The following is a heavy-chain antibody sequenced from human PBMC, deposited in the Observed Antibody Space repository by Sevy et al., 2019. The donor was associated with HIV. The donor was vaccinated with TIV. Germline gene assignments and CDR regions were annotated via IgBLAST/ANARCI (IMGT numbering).Heavy chain of an antibody. D-gene: IGHD3-3*01. Sequence: GGSLRLSCAASGFTFSSYSMNWVRQAPGKGLEWVSYISSSNSTIYYADSVKGRFTISRDNAKNSLYLQMNSLRAEDTAVYYCARDPGGPLYYDFWSGTPFFDYWGQGTLVTVSS. V-gene: IGHV3-48*01. CDR2: ISSSNSTI. CDR3: ARDPGGPLYYDFWSGTPFFDY. CDR1: GFTFSSYS. J-gene: IGHJ4*02.